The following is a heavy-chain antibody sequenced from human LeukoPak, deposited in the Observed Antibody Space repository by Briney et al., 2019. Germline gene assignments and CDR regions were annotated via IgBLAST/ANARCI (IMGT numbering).Heavy chain of an antibody. CDR2: IGASGSST. D-gene: IGHD3-10*01. Sequence: GGSLRLSCAASGLTFSSYAMNWVRQAPGKGLEWVSVIGASGSSTYYADSVKGRFTISRDNSKTTLYLQMNSLRAEDTAVYYCARGLSSVNDAFDIWGQGTMVTVSS. J-gene: IGHJ3*02. V-gene: IGHV3-23*01. CDR1: GLTFSSYA. CDR3: ARGLSSVNDAFDI.